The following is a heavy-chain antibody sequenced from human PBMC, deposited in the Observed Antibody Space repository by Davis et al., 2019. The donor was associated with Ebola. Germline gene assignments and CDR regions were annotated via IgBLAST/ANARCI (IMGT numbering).Heavy chain of an antibody. CDR1: GGSISSSSYY. J-gene: IGHJ4*02. CDR2: IYYSGST. CDR3: AREGRGGWPFDY. Sequence: PSETLSLTCTVSGGSISSSSYYWGWIRQPPGKGLEWIGSIYYSGSTYYNPSLKSRVTISVDTSKNQFSLKLSSVTAADTAVYYCAREGRGGWPFDYWGQGTLVTVSS. D-gene: IGHD6-19*01. V-gene: IGHV4-39*02.